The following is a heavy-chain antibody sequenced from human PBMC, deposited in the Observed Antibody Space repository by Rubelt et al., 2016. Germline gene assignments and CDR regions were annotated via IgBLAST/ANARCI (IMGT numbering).Heavy chain of an antibody. CDR3: ARTKTVEMATIPLAY. V-gene: IGHV1-46*01. CDR1: GYTFTSYY. D-gene: IGHD5-24*01. J-gene: IGHJ4*02. CDR2: INPSGGSP. Sequence: QVQLVQSGAEVKKPGASVKVSCKASGYTFTSYYMHWVRQAPGQGLEWMGIINPSGGSPSYGQKFQGRVTMTRDTSPSPVYMELSSLRSEDTAVYYCARTKTVEMATIPLAYWGQGTLVTVSS.